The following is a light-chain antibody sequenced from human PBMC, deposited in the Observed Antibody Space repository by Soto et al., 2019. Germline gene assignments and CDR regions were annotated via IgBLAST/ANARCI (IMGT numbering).Light chain of an antibody. CDR3: QQRSNWPG. CDR1: QSVSSY. CDR2: DAS. Sequence: EIVLTQSPATLSLSPGERATLSCRASQSVSSYLAWYQQKPGQAPRLLIYDASNRATGIPARFSGSGSGTDFTLPISSLEPEVPEVYYCQQRSNWPGFGGGTKVEIK. V-gene: IGKV3-11*01. J-gene: IGKJ4*02.